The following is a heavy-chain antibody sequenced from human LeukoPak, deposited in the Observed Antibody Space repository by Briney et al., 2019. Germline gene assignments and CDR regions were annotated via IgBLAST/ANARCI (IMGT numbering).Heavy chain of an antibody. CDR2: ISSSSSYI. D-gene: IGHD2-21*02. J-gene: IGHJ3*02. V-gene: IGHV3-21*01. CDR1: GFTFSSYS. CDR3: ARDFKVTTIVTEAFDI. Sequence: GGSLRLSCAASGFTFSSYSMNWVRQAPGKGLEWVSSISSSSSYIYYADSVKGRFTISRDNAKNSLYLQMNSLRAEDTAVYYCARDFKVTTIVTEAFDIWGQGTIVTVSS.